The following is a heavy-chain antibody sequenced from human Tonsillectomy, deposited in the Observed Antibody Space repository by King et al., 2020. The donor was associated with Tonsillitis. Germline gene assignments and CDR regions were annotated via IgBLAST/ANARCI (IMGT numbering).Heavy chain of an antibody. D-gene: IGHD3-22*01. J-gene: IGHJ4*02. CDR2: ISSRDATT. CDR1: GFMLSEFY. Sequence: VQLVESGGGLVKPGGSLRLSCAASGFMLSEFYMSWIRQAPGKGLEWVSYISSRDATTYYADSVKGRFTISRDNAKNSLYLQMKSRRAEDTAVYYCARDTYYSDNTYDYWGQGTLVTVSS. CDR3: ARDTYYSDNTYDY. V-gene: IGHV3-11*01.